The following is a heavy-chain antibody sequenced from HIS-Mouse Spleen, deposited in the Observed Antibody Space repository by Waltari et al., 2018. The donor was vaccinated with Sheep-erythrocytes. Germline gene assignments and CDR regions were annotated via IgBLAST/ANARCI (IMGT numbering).Heavy chain of an antibody. CDR3: ARDTGTDAFDI. J-gene: IGHJ3*02. Sequence: EVQLVESGGGLVKPGGSLRLSCAASGFTFSSYSMNWVRQAPGKGLEAVSSISSSTSYIYYADSVKGRFTISRDNAKNSLYLQMNSLRAEDTAVYYCARDTGTDAFDIWGQGTMVTVSS. D-gene: IGHD1-1*01. CDR2: ISSSTSYI. V-gene: IGHV3-21*01. CDR1: GFTFSSYS.